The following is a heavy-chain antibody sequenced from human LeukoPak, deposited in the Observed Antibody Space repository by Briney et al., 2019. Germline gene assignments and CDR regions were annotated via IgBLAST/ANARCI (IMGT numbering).Heavy chain of an antibody. CDR1: GGSISSISSNNYH. Sequence: SEALSLTCIVSGGSISSISSNNYHWGWIRQPPGKGLEWIGSIYYSGSTYYNPSLKSRVTISVDTSKNQFSLKLSSVTAADTALYYCAREMGVVTAHGIDVWGQGTTVTVSS. CDR2: IYYSGST. V-gene: IGHV4-39*02. J-gene: IGHJ6*02. CDR3: AREMGVVTAHGIDV. D-gene: IGHD4-23*01.